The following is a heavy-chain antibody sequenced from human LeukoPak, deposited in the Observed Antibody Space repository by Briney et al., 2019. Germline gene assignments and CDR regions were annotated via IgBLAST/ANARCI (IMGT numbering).Heavy chain of an antibody. J-gene: IGHJ5*02. D-gene: IGHD3-10*01. CDR1: GYSFTSYG. CDR3: ARGGSGTYYSFYNWFDP. CDR2: MNPNSGNT. V-gene: IGHV1-8*02. Sequence: ASVKVSCKASGYSFTSYGISWVRQAPGQGLEWMGWMNPNSGNTAYAQKFQGRVTMTRNTSISTAYMELTSLRSDDTAVYYCARGGSGTYYSFYNWFDPWGRGTLVTVSS.